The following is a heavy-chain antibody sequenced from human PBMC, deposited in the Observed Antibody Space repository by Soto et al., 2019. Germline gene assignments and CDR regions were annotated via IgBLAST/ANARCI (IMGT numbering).Heavy chain of an antibody. CDR2: IYHSGST. J-gene: IGHJ6*02. CDR1: GGSISSGGYS. Sequence: QLPLQESGSGLVKPSQTLSLTCAVSGGSISSGGYSWSWIRQPPGKGLEWIGYIYHSGSTYYNPSLKSRVTISVDRSKNQFSLKLSSVTAADTAVYYCARDHAVVTPFSYGMDVWGQGTTVTVSS. D-gene: IGHD2-21*02. V-gene: IGHV4-30-2*01. CDR3: ARDHAVVTPFSYGMDV.